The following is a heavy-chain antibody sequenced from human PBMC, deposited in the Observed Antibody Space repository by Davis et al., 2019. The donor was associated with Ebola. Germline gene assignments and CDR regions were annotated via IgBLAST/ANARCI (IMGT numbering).Heavy chain of an antibody. CDR2: IYYSGST. CDR1: GGSISSYY. CDR3: ARGHGFLEWLLIRRWWFDP. Sequence: PSETLSLTCTVSGGSISSYYWSWIRQPPGKGLEWIGYIYYSGSTNYNPSLKSRVTISVDTSKNQFSLKLSSVTAADTAVYYCARGHGFLEWLLIRRWWFDPWGQGTLVTVSS. V-gene: IGHV4-59*12. D-gene: IGHD3-3*01. J-gene: IGHJ5*02.